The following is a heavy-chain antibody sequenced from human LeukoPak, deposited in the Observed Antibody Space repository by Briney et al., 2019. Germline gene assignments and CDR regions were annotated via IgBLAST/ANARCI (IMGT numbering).Heavy chain of an antibody. V-gene: IGHV1-8*03. CDR2: MNPNSGNT. CDR1: GYTFTSYD. Sequence: ASVKVSCKASGYTFTSYDINWVRQATGQGLEWMGWMNPNSGNTGYAQKFQGRVTITRNTSISTAYMELSSLRSEDTAVYYCARGHIAVAGWFDPWGQGTLVTVSS. CDR3: ARGHIAVAGWFDP. J-gene: IGHJ5*02. D-gene: IGHD6-19*01.